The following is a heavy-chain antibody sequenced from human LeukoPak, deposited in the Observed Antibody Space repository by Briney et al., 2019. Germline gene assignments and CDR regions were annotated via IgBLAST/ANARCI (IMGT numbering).Heavy chain of an antibody. CDR3: ARDGGWYKRGLDHYYYYMDV. CDR2: ISAYNGDT. D-gene: IGHD6-19*01. Sequence: ASVKVSCKASGYTFTSYGINWVRQAPGQGLEWMGWISAYNGDTNYAQKLQGRVTMTTDTSTSTAYMELRSLRSDDTAVYYCARDGGWYKRGLDHYYYYMDVWGKGTTVTVSS. J-gene: IGHJ6*03. V-gene: IGHV1-18*01. CDR1: GYTFTSYG.